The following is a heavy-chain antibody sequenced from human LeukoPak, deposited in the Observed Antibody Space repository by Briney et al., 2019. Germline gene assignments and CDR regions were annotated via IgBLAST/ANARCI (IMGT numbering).Heavy chain of an antibody. CDR2: INHSGST. CDR3: ARAPYCSGGSCYWRFDY. J-gene: IGHJ4*02. D-gene: IGHD2-15*01. Sequence: SETLSLTCAVYGGSFSGYYWSWIRQPPGKGLEWIGEINHSGSTNYNPSLKSRVTISVDKSKNQFSLKLNSVTAADTAVYYCARAPYCSGGSCYWRFDYWGQGTLVTVSS. V-gene: IGHV4-34*01. CDR1: GGSFSGYY.